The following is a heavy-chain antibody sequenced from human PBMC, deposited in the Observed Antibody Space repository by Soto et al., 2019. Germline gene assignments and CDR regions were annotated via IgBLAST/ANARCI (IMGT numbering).Heavy chain of an antibody. Sequence: QITLKESGPTLVKPTQTLTLTCTFSGFSLSTTGVGVGWIRQPPGKALDWLALIYWDDDKRYSPSLKSRLTITKDTSKNRVVLTMTNMDPIDTATYYCVDATPVTTGGDYWGQGTLVTVSS. CDR2: IYWDDDK. CDR1: GFSLSTTGVG. CDR3: VDATPVTTGGDY. D-gene: IGHD4-17*01. V-gene: IGHV2-5*02. J-gene: IGHJ4*02.